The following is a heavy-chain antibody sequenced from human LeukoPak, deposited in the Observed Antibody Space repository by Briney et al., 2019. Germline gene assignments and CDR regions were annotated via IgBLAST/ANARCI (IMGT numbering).Heavy chain of an antibody. Sequence: PSETLSLTCTVSGGSISSGDYYWSWIRQPPGKGLEWIGYIYYSGSTYYNPSLQSRFTISVDTSKNQFSLKLTSVTAADTAVYYCARGPRRSRRFMELHPGTLYYFKFWGQGAQVIVSS. D-gene: IGHD3-3*01. CDR2: IYYSGST. CDR3: ARGPRRSRRFMELHPGTLYYFKF. V-gene: IGHV4-30-4*08. CDR1: GGSISSGDYY. J-gene: IGHJ4*02.